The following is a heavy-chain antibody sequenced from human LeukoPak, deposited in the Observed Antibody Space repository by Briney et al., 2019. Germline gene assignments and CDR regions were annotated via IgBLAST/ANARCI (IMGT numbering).Heavy chain of an antibody. CDR3: ARDRLGYCTNGVCGYFDY. D-gene: IGHD2-8*01. V-gene: IGHV3-48*02. CDR2: ISSSSSTI. Sequence: GGSLRLSCAASGFTLSSYSMNWVRQAPGKGLEWVSYISSSSSTIYYADSVKGRFTISRDNAKDSLYLQMNSLRDEDTAVYYCARDRLGYCTNGVCGYFDYWGQGTLVTVSS. J-gene: IGHJ4*02. CDR1: GFTLSSYS.